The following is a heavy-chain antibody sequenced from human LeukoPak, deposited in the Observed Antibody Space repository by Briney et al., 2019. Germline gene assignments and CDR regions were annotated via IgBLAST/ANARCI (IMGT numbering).Heavy chain of an antibody. CDR2: INHSGST. CDR3: ARAGGVADHLYYFPMDV. J-gene: IGHJ6*03. CDR1: RGSFSGYY. V-gene: IGHV4-34*01. Sequence: SETLSLTRADYRGSFSGYYWSSIRQPPGKGLERIGEINHSGSTNYNPSLKWRVTVSVDTSKNRFSLKLSSVTAADTAMYYFARAGGVADHLYYFPMDVWGSGTTVTVSS. D-gene: IGHD3-10*01.